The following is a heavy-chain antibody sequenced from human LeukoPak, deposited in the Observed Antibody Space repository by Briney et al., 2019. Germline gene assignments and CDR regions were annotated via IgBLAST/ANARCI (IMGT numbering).Heavy chain of an antibody. CDR3: VGGFGGLYA. D-gene: IGHD3-16*01. CDR1: GFTLRCYD. J-gene: IGHJ6*02. CDR2: IDTAGDT. V-gene: IGHV3-13*04. Sequence: GGSLRLSCSASGFTLRCYDMYWVRQAAGSGLEWVSSIDTAGDTYYPGSVKGRFTISRENAKNSFYLQINSVRAGDTAVYYCVGGFGGLYAWGQGTTVTVSS.